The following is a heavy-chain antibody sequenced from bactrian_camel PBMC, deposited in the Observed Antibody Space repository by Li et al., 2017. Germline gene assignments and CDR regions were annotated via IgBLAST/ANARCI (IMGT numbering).Heavy chain of an antibody. CDR2: ISTDGTT. J-gene: IGHJ6*01. V-gene: IGHV3S53*01. CDR1: GSTSSLRW. Sequence: VQLVESGGGSVQAGGSLRISCAGSGSTSSLRWMGWYRQAPGEGRDLVSRISTDGTTTYADSVKGRFTISRDNAKKKVYLGMNSLRPEDTGMYYCAARESTGPCAWSHFAFTSWGQGTQVTVS. CDR3: AARESTGPCAWSHFAFTS. D-gene: IGHD2*01.